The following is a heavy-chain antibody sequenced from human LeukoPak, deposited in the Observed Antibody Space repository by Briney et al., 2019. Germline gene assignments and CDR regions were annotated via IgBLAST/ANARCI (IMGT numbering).Heavy chain of an antibody. Sequence: SLRLSCAASVFTFSEFFMTWITQAPGKGLEEVSYISSSSSYTNYADYVKGRFTISRDNAKNSLYLQMNSLRAEDTAVYYCARDAQQYYGMDVWGQGTTVTVSS. V-gene: IGHV3-11*05. D-gene: IGHD6-13*01. CDR1: VFTFSEFF. CDR2: ISSSSSYT. J-gene: IGHJ6*02. CDR3: ARDAQQYYGMDV.